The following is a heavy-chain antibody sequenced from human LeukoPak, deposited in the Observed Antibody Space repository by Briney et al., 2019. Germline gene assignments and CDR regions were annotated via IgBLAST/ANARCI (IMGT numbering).Heavy chain of an antibody. J-gene: IGHJ4*02. CDR1: GFTSSSYW. Sequence: GGSLRLSCAASGFTSSSYWMSWVRQAPGKGLEWVANIKQDGGEKNYVDAVKGRFSISRDNAKSSLYLQMNSVRADDTAVYFCARETVYGSRSYHPYWGQGTLVTVSS. V-gene: IGHV3-7*04. CDR3: ARETVYGSRSYHPY. D-gene: IGHD3-10*01. CDR2: IKQDGGEK.